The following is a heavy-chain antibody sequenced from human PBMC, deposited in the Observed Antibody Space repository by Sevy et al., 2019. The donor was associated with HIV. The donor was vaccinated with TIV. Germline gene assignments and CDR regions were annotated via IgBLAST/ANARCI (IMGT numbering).Heavy chain of an antibody. CDR1: GASISSITHY. V-gene: IGHV4-39*01. J-gene: IGHJ4*02. Sequence: SETLSLTCTVSGASISSITHYWGWIRLPPGKGLEWIASLRSGGNTFYNPSLRSRVTISADTSRSQFSLKLRSVTAADTAIYYCVGPALTYESGWCYFDHWGQGIVVTVSS. D-gene: IGHD6-19*01. CDR2: LRSGGNT. CDR3: VGPALTYESGWCYFDH.